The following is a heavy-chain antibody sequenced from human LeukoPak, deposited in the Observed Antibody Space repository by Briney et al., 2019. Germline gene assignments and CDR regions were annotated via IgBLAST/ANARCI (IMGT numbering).Heavy chain of an antibody. D-gene: IGHD3-10*01. CDR3: ARLARIAFGITMVRGRWDGMDV. V-gene: IGHV4-39*01. CDR2: IYYSGST. CDR1: GGSISSSSYY. J-gene: IGHJ6*02. Sequence: PSETLSLTCTVSGGSISSSSYYWGWIRQPPGKGLEWIGSIYYSGSTYYNPSLKSRVTISVDTSKNQSSLKLSSVTAADTAVYYCARLARIAFGITMVRGRWDGMDVWGQGTTVTVSS.